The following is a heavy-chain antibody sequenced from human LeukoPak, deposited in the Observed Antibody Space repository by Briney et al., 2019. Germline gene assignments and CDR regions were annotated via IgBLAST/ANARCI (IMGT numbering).Heavy chain of an antibody. D-gene: IGHD5-24*01. CDR3: ARESLQDDAFDI. CDR1: GFTASSNY. CDR2: IYSGVST. Sequence: PGGSLRLSCAASGFTASSNYMSWVRQAPGKGLEWVSVIYSGVSTYYADSVKGRFTISRDNSKNTLYLQMNRLRAEDTAVYYCARESLQDDAFDIWGQGTMVTVSS. J-gene: IGHJ3*02. V-gene: IGHV3-53*01.